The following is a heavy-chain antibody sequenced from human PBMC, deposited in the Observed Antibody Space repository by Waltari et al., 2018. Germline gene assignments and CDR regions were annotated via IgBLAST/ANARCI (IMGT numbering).Heavy chain of an antibody. J-gene: IGHJ3*02. CDR2: IIPILGTA. V-gene: IGHV1-69*01. CDR3: ARGDYYDSSGPALDDAFDI. Sequence: QVQLVQSGAEVKKPGSSVKVSCKASGGTFSSYAISWVRQAPGPGLEWMGGIIPILGTANYAQKFQGRVTITADESTSTAYMELSSLRSEDTAVYYCARGDYYDSSGPALDDAFDIWGQGTMVTVSS. CDR1: GGTFSSYA. D-gene: IGHD3-22*01.